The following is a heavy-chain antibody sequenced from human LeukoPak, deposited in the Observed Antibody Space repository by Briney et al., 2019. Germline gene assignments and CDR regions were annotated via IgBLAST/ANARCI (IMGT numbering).Heavy chain of an antibody. CDR3: ARQHDSYYYYYIDV. CDR2: LYHSDSA. Sequence: PSETLSLTCTVSGYSISSGYYWVWIRQPPGRGLEWIGSLYHSDSAYYNTSLRSRVSMSVDTSKNQFSLTLSFVTAADTAVYYCARQHDSYYYYYIDVWGSGTTVTVSS. CDR1: GYSISSGYY. J-gene: IGHJ6*03. V-gene: IGHV4-38-2*02.